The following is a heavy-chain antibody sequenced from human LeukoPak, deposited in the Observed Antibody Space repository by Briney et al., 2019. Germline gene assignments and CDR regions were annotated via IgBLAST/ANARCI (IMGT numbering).Heavy chain of an antibody. CDR2: IYYSGST. CDR3: ARGEGIAAAGHLDY. D-gene: IGHD6-13*01. J-gene: IGHJ4*02. CDR1: GGSISSYY. V-gene: IGHV4-59*12. Sequence: SEPLSLTCTVSGGSISSYYWSWIRQPPGKGREWIGYIYYSGSTNYNPSLKSRVTISVDTSKNQFSLKLSSVTAADTAVYYCARGEGIAAAGHLDYWGQGTLVTVSS.